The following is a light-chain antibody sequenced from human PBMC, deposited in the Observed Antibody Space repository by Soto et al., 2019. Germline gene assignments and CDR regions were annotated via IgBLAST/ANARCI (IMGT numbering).Light chain of an antibody. CDR3: QQYYSYPRT. Sequence: IQLTQSPSSLSASVGDRVTVTCRASQGIGTYLVWYQQKSGKAPTVLIYASSTLQTGVPSRFSGSGSGTDFTLTISCLQSEDFATYYCQQYYSYPRTFGQGTRLEIK. J-gene: IGKJ5*01. CDR2: ASS. CDR1: QGIGTY. V-gene: IGKV1-9*01.